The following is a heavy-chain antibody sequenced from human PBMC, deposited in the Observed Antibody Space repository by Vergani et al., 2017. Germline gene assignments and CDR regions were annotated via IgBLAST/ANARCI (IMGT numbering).Heavy chain of an antibody. CDR1: GGTFSSYT. CDR2: IIPILGIA. V-gene: IGHV1-69*08. CDR3: AGDLWYQLDRYYYYGMDV. Sequence: QVQLVQSGAEVKKPGSSVKVSCKASGGTFSSYTISWVRQAPGKGLEWMGRIIPILGIANYAQKFQGRVTITADKSTSTAYMELSSLRSEDTAVYYCAGDLWYQLDRYYYYGMDVWGRGTTVTVSS. D-gene: IGHD2-2*01. J-gene: IGHJ6*02.